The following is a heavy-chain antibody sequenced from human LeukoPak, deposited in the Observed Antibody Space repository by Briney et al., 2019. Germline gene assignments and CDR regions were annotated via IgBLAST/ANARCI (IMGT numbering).Heavy chain of an antibody. Sequence: PGGSLRLSCAASGFTFSNYGMHWVRQAPGKGLEWVAIIWYDGSNKYYADSVKGRFTISRDNSKNTLYLQMNSLRAEDTAVYYCARDRGYRYFDYWGQGTLVTVSS. CDR3: ARDRGYRYFDY. CDR2: IWYDGSNK. V-gene: IGHV3-33*01. CDR1: GFTFSNYG. D-gene: IGHD2-15*01. J-gene: IGHJ4*02.